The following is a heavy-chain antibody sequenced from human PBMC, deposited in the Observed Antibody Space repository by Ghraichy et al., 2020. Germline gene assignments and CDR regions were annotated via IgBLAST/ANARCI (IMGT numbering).Heavy chain of an antibody. D-gene: IGHD6-19*01. CDR2: ISGSGGNT. J-gene: IGHJ4*02. CDR1: GFTFSSYV. V-gene: IGHV3-23*01. Sequence: GGSLRLSCAASGFTFSSYVMTWVRQAPGKGLEWVSSISGSGGNTYYAESVKGRFTISRDNSKNTLYLQINSLRAEDTAVYYCAKQQWPPGVSFDYWGQGTRVTVSS. CDR3: AKQQWPPGVSFDY.